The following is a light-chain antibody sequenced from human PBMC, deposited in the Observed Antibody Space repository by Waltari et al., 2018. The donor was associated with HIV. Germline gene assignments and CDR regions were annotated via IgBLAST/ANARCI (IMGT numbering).Light chain of an antibody. J-gene: IGLJ2*01. CDR3: CSYAGSSTFVV. CDR1: RSDVGSYNL. Sequence: QSALTQPASVSGSPGQSITISCTGTRSDVGSYNLVSWYQQHPGKAPKLMIYEVSKRPSGVSSRFSGSKSGNTASLTISGLQAEDEADYYCCSYAGSSTFVVFGGGTKLTVL. CDR2: EVS. V-gene: IGLV2-23*02.